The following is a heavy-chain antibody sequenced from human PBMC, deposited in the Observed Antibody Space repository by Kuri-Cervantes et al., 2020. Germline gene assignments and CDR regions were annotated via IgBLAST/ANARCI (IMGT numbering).Heavy chain of an antibody. CDR3: ARDLRYFGYFDL. CDR1: GFTFSSYW. J-gene: IGHJ2*01. D-gene: IGHD3-9*01. V-gene: IGHV3-74*01. Sequence: GESLKISCAASGFTFSSYWMHWVRQAPGKGLVWVSRINSDGSSTSYADSVKGRFTISRDNAKNTLYLQMNSLRAEDTAVYYCARDLRYFGYFDLWGRGTLVTVSS. CDR2: INSDGSST.